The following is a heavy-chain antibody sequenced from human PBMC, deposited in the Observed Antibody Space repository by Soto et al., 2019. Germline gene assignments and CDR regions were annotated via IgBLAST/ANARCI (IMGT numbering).Heavy chain of an antibody. V-gene: IGHV1-46*01. CDR1: GYTFTSYY. CDR2: VNPSGGST. Sequence: ASVKVSCKASGYTFTSYYMHWVRQAPGQGPEWMGIVNPSGGSTSYAQKFQGRVTMTRDTSTSTVYMELSSLRSEDTAVYYCARDVAPSAITIFGVSMDVWGQGTTVTVSS. CDR3: ARDVAPSAITIFGVSMDV. D-gene: IGHD3-3*01. J-gene: IGHJ6*02.